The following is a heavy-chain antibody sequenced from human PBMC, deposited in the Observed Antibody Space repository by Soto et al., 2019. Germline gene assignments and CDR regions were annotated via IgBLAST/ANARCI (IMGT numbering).Heavy chain of an antibody. CDR2: ISTFNGNT. J-gene: IGHJ4*02. CDR3: ARGGEKFDY. CDR1: GYTFITYG. D-gene: IGHD3-10*01. Sequence: GASVKVSCKASGYTFITYGLSWVRQAPGQGFEWMGWISTFNGNTNYAQKSQGRVTMTTDTSTSTAYMELRSLGSDDTAVYYCARGGEKFDYWGQGALVTVSS. V-gene: IGHV1-18*01.